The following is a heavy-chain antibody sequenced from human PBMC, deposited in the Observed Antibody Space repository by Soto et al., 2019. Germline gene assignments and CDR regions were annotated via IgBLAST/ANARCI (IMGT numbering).Heavy chain of an antibody. CDR2: MKKDGSEK. Sequence: PGGSLRLSCAASGFSFGDYWMSWVRQAPGKGLEWVAHMKKDGSEKYYVDSVKGRFTVSRDNTKGSLYLQMSSLRAEDTAVYYCAKLGSGYYTGLYFDYWGQGTLVTVSS. J-gene: IGHJ4*02. V-gene: IGHV3-7*03. CDR1: GFSFGDYW. CDR3: AKLGSGYYTGLYFDY. D-gene: IGHD3-3*01.